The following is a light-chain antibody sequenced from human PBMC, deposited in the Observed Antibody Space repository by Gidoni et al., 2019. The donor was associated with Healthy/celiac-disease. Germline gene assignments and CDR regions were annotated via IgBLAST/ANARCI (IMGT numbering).Light chain of an antibody. CDR1: NIGSNS. Sequence: SYVLTQPPSVSVAPGKTARITCGGNNIGSNSVHWYQQKPGQAPLLVVYGDSDRPSGIPERFSGSNSGNTATLTSSRVEAGDEADYYCQVWDSSIDHVVFGGGTKLTVL. CDR2: GDS. J-gene: IGLJ2*01. V-gene: IGLV3-21*03. CDR3: QVWDSSIDHVV.